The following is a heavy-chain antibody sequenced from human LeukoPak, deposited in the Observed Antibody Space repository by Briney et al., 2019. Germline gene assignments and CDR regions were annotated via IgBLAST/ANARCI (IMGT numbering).Heavy chain of an antibody. CDR2: MSGSGGNT. CDR1: GFTFSNYA. D-gene: IGHD6-13*01. CDR3: ARDNLAAAGDDNFDI. V-gene: IGHV3-23*01. Sequence: GGSLRLSCTASGFTFSNYAMSWVRQAPGKGLEWVSAMSGSGGNTYYRDSVKGRFTISRDNAKNSLYLQMNSLRAEDTAIYYCARDNLAAAGDDNFDIWGQGTMVTVSS. J-gene: IGHJ3*02.